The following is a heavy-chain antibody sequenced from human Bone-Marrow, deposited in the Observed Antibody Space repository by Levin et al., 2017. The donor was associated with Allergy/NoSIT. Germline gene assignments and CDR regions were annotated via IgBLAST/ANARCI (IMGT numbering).Heavy chain of an antibody. CDR2: ISGSGGST. Sequence: GESLKISCAASGFTFSSYAMSWVRQAPGKGLEWVSAISGSGGSTYYADSVKGRFTISRDNSKNTLYLQMNSLRAEDTAVYYCAKDQAYCSSTSCYGGGYYFDYWGQGTLVTVSS. CDR1: GFTFSSYA. J-gene: IGHJ4*02. D-gene: IGHD2-2*01. CDR3: AKDQAYCSSTSCYGGGYYFDY. V-gene: IGHV3-23*01.